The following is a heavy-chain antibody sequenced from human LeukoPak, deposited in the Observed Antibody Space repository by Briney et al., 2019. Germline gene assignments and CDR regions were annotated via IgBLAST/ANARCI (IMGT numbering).Heavy chain of an antibody. CDR2: MNPNSGNT. CDR1: GYTFTSYD. Sequence: GASVKVSCKASGYTFTSYDINWVRQATGQGLEGMGWMNPNSGNTGYAQKFQGRVTMTRNTSISTAYMELSSLRSEDTAVYYCARGARPSKRKEPTWFDPWGQGTLVTVSS. V-gene: IGHV1-8*01. D-gene: IGHD1-14*01. J-gene: IGHJ5*02. CDR3: ARGARPSKRKEPTWFDP.